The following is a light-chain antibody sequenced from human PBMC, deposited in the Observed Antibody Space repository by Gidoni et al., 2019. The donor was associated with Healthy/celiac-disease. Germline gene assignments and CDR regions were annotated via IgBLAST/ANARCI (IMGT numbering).Light chain of an antibody. Sequence: DIQTTQSPSTLSASVGDRVTITCRASQSISSWLAWYQQKPGKATKLLIYDASSLESGVPSRFSGSGSGTEFTLTISSLQPDDFATYYCQQYNSYPWTFGQGTKVEIK. CDR2: DAS. CDR3: QQYNSYPWT. V-gene: IGKV1-5*01. CDR1: QSISSW. J-gene: IGKJ1*01.